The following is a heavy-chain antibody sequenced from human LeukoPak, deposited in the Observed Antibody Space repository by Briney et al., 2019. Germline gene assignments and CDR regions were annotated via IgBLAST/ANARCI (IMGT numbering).Heavy chain of an antibody. CDR1: GGSISSGSYY. CDR2: IYTSGST. CDR3: ASYNSSYYWDDAFDI. V-gene: IGHV4-61*02. Sequence: SETLSLTCTVSGGSISSGSYYWSWIRQPAGKGLEWIGRIYTSGSTKYNPSLKSRVTISVDTSKNQFSLKLNSVTAADTAVYYCASYNSSYYWDDAFDIWGQGTMVTVSS. J-gene: IGHJ3*02. D-gene: IGHD3-22*01.